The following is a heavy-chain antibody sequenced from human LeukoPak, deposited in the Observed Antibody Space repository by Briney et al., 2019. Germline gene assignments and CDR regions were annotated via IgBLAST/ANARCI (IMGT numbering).Heavy chain of an antibody. V-gene: IGHV3-7*01. CDR3: ARSESTMTTWSMDY. J-gene: IGHJ4*02. CDR2: IKQEGSER. CDR1: GFPFSRYW. Sequence: PGGSLGLSCATSGFPFSRYWMTWVRQAPGKGLEWVAYIKQEGSERYYGDSVEGRFTISRDNARNSVYLQMNSLRAEDTATYYRARSESTMTTWSMDYWGQGILVTVSS. D-gene: IGHD5-24*01.